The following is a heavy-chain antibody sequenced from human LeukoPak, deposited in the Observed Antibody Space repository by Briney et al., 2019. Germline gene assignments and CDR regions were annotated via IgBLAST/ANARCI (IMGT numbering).Heavy chain of an antibody. J-gene: IGHJ4*02. D-gene: IGHD2-15*01. CDR2: INPSGGST. V-gene: IGHV1-46*01. CDR3: ASQYCSGGSCYSVHFDY. CDR1: GYTFTSYY. Sequence: GASVKVSCKASGYTFTSYYMHWVRQAPGQGLEWMGIINPSGGSTSYAQKFQGRVTMTRDTSTSTVYMELSSLRSEDTAVYYCASQYCSGGSCYSVHFDYWGQGTLVTVSS.